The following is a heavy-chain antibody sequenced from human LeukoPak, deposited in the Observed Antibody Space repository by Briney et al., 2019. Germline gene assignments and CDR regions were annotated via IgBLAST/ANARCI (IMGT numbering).Heavy chain of an antibody. CDR2: TYHRSKWYN. Sequence: SQTLSLTCALSGDSVSSNSVAWNWIRQSPSRGLEWLGRTYHRSKWYNGYALSVKSRITVNPDTSKNQFSLQLNSVTPEDTAVYYCTREGSAIPGYYDYWGQGTLVTVSS. V-gene: IGHV6-1*01. D-gene: IGHD3-10*01. CDR3: TREGSAIPGYYDY. J-gene: IGHJ4*02. CDR1: GDSVSSNSVA.